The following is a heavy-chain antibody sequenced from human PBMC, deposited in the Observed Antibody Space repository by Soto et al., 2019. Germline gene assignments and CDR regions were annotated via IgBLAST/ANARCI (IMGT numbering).Heavy chain of an antibody. J-gene: IGHJ4*02. Sequence: SETLSLTCAVYGGSFSGYYWSWIRQPPGKGLEWIGEINHSGSTNYNPSLKSRVTISVDTSKNQFSLKLSSVTAADTAVYYCARDWTAAGPFDYWGQGTLVTVSS. D-gene: IGHD6-13*01. CDR1: GGSFSGYY. CDR2: INHSGST. CDR3: ARDWTAAGPFDY. V-gene: IGHV4-34*01.